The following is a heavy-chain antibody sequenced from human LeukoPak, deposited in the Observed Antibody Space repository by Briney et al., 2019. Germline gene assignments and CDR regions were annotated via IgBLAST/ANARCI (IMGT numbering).Heavy chain of an antibody. CDR2: ITDSGDKT. Sequence: GSLSLSCAASGFSFSSYAMTWVRQAPGKGLEWVSSITDSGDKTQSADSVKGRFTISRDNSKNTLYLQMNSLGAEDTAVYYCARRTYSSGWHHGYWGQGTLVTVSS. D-gene: IGHD6-19*01. V-gene: IGHV3-23*01. CDR1: GFSFSSYA. CDR3: ARRTYSSGWHHGY. J-gene: IGHJ4*02.